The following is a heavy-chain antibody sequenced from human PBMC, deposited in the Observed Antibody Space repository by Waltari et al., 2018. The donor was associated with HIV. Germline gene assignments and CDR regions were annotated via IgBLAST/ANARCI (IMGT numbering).Heavy chain of an antibody. D-gene: IGHD3-16*01. CDR1: GYTFTGYY. J-gene: IGHJ5*02. Sequence: QVQLVQSGAEVKKPGASVKVSCKASGYTFTGYYMHWVRQAPGQGLEWMGWINPNSGGTNYAQKCQGRVTMTRDTSISTAYMELSRLGSDDTAVYYCARDWAKGWFDPWGQGTLVTVSS. CDR2: INPNSGGT. CDR3: ARDWAKGWFDP. V-gene: IGHV1-2*02.